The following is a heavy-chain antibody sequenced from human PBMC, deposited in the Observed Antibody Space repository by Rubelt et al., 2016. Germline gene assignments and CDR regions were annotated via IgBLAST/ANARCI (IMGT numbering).Heavy chain of an antibody. CDR2: INAGNGNT. Sequence: QVQLVQSGAEVKKPGASVKVSCKASGYTFTSYAMHWVRQAPGQRLEWMGWINAGNGNTKYSQKFQGRVSSTRDTSASTAYMELSSLSSEDTAVYYWARDIYSGSYYGYWGQGTLVTVSS. V-gene: IGHV1-3*01. CDR1: GYTFTSYA. CDR3: ARDIYSGSYYGY. D-gene: IGHD1-26*01. J-gene: IGHJ4*02.